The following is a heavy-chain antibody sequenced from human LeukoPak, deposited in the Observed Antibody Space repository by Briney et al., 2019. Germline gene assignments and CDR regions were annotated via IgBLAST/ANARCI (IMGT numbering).Heavy chain of an antibody. V-gene: IGHV1-18*01. CDR1: GYTFTSYG. CDR3: ARAHLWGVSSGYYLNY. D-gene: IGHD3-22*01. J-gene: IGHJ4*02. CDR2: ISAYNGNT. Sequence: ASVKVSCKASGYTFTSYGISWVRQAPGQGLEWMGWISAYNGNTNYAQKLQGRVTMTTDASTSTAYMELRSLRSDDTAVYYCARAHLWGVSSGYYLNYWGQGTLVTVSS.